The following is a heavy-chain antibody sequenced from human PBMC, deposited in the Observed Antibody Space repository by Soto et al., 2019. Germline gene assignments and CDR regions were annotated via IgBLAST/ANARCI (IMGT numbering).Heavy chain of an antibody. D-gene: IGHD3-3*01. J-gene: IGHJ4*02. CDR1: GYTFTSYA. Sequence: QVQLVQSGAEVKKPGASVKVSCKASGYTFTSYAMHWVRQAPGQRLEWMGWINAGNGNTKYSQKFQGRVTITRDTSASTAYMELSSLRSEDTAVYYCARGVAAGVSPDYWGQGTLVTVSS. CDR2: INAGNGNT. V-gene: IGHV1-3*01. CDR3: ARGVAAGVSPDY.